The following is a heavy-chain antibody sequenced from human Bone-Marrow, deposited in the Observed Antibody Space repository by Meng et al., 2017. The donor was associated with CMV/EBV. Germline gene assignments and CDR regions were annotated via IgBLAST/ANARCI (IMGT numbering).Heavy chain of an antibody. CDR3: AKSPPGYCSSTSCPLAEYFQH. D-gene: IGHD2-2*01. J-gene: IGHJ1*01. CDR2: ISGSGGST. CDR1: GFTFSSYA. V-gene: IGHV3-23*01. Sequence: SCAASGFTFSSYAMSWVRQAPGKGLEWVSAISGSGGSTYYADSVKGRFTISRDNSKNTLYLQMNSLRAEDTAVYYCAKSPPGYCSSTSCPLAEYFQHWGQGTLVTGSS.